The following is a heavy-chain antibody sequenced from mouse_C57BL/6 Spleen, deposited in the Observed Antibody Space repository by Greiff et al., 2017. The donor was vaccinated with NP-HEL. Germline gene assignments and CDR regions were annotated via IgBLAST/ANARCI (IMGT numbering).Heavy chain of an antibody. CDR1: GYTFTSYG. CDR2: IYPRSGNT. V-gene: IGHV1-81*01. CDR3: ARSEDYDGGDAMDY. Sequence: QVQLQQSGAELARPGASVKLSCKASGYTFTSYGISWAKQRTGQGLEWIGEIYPRSGNTYYNEKFKGKATLTADKSSSTAYMELRSLTSEDSAVYFCARSEDYDGGDAMDYWGQGTSVTVSS. J-gene: IGHJ4*01. D-gene: IGHD2-4*01.